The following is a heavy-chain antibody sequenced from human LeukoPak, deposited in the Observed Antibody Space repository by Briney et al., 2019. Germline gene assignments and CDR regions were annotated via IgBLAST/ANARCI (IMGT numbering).Heavy chain of an antibody. D-gene: IGHD1-26*01. J-gene: IGHJ6*03. CDR3: SGSYLYYYYYYMHV. Sequence: SETLSLTCTVSGGSISSYYWSWIRQPPGKGLEWIGFMYYSGSTNYNPSLTSRVTISVDTSKNQFSLKLSSVTAADTAVYYCSGSYLYYYYYYMHVWGKGTTVTISS. CDR2: MYYSGST. CDR1: GGSISSYY. V-gene: IGHV4-59*01.